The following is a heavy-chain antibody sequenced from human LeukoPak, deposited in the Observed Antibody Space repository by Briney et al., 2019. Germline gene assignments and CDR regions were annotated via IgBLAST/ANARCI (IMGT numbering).Heavy chain of an antibody. J-gene: IGHJ4*02. CDR2: ISWNSGSI. CDR1: GFTFSSCA. Sequence: TGGSLRLSCAASGFTFSSCAMHWVRQAPGKGLEWVSGISWNSGSIGYADSVKGRFTISRDNAKNSLYLQINSLRAEDTALYYCAKASGYNFAYYFDYWGQGTLVTVSS. CDR3: AKASGYNFAYYFDY. D-gene: IGHD5-24*01. V-gene: IGHV3-9*01.